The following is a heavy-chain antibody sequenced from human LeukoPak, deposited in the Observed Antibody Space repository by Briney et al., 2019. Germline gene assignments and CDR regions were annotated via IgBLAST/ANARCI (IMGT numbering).Heavy chain of an antibody. D-gene: IGHD7-27*01. J-gene: IGHJ2*01. CDR2: IYTSGST. CDR1: GGSFSSGSYS. Sequence: SQTLSLTCTVSGGSFSSGSYSWSWIRQPAGKGLEWLGRIYTSGSTNYNPSLKSRVTISVDASKNQFSLKLSSVTAADTAVYYCARDFLGTNWYFDLWGRGTLVTVSS. V-gene: IGHV4-61*02. CDR3: ARDFLGTNWYFDL.